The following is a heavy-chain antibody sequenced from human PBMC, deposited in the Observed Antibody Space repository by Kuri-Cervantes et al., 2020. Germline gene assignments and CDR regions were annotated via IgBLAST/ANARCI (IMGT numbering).Heavy chain of an antibody. Sequence: ASVKVSCKASGYSFTTYGISWVRQAPGQGLEWVGWISASNGNTNYAQKFQGRVTMTRDTSISTAYMELSRLRSDDTAVYYCARGYCSGGSCYFVNYYYYMDVWGKGTTVTVSS. V-gene: IGHV1-18*04. CDR1: GYSFTTYG. D-gene: IGHD2-15*01. CDR3: ARGYCSGGSCYFVNYYYYMDV. CDR2: ISASNGNT. J-gene: IGHJ6*03.